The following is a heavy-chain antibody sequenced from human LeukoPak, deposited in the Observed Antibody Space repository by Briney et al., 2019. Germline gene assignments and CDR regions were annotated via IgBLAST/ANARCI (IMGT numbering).Heavy chain of an antibody. V-gene: IGHV3-49*04. CDR2: IRTKGYGGTT. Sequence: GGSLRLSCTASGFTFADSAMSWVRQAPGQGLEWVGFIRTKGYGGTTEYAASVKGRFTISRDDSKSIAYLQMNSLEMEDTGVYYCSREVLPAKHWFDHWGQGTLVTVSS. J-gene: IGHJ5*02. CDR1: GFTFADSA. D-gene: IGHD1-14*01. CDR3: SREVLPAKHWFDH.